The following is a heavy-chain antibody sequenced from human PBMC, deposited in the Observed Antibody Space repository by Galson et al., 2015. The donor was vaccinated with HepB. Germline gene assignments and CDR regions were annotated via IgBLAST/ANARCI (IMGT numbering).Heavy chain of an antibody. J-gene: IGHJ5*02. V-gene: IGHV3-11*01. D-gene: IGHD6-13*01. Sequence: SLRLSCAASGFTFSDYYMSWIRQAPGKGLEWVSYISSSGSTIYYADSVKGRFTISRDNAKNSLYLQTNSLRAEDTAVYYCARAAGIAAAGNWGDWFDPWGQGTLVTVSS. CDR3: ARAAGIAAAGNWGDWFDP. CDR1: GFTFSDYY. CDR2: ISSSGSTI.